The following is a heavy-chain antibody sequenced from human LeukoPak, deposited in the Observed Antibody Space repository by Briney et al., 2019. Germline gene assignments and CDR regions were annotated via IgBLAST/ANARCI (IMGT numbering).Heavy chain of an antibody. J-gene: IGHJ4*02. CDR2: IIPIFGTA. V-gene: IGHV1-69*06. CDR3: AGGRPRGYCSGGSCYHNFDY. Sequence: ASVKVSCKASGATFISYAMSWVRQAPGQGLEWMGGIIPIFGTANYAQKFQGRVTITADKSTSTAYMEVSSLRSEDTAVYYCAGGRPRGYCSGGSCYHNFDYWGQGTLVTVSS. CDR1: GATFISYA. D-gene: IGHD2-15*01.